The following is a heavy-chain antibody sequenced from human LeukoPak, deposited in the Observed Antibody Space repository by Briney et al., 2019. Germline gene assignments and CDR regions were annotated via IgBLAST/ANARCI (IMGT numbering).Heavy chain of an antibody. CDR2: ISHDGYYK. CDR1: GFTFNSYA. V-gene: IGHV3-30-3*01. CDR3: ARDPQYSRRYYGMNV. D-gene: IGHD2/OR15-2a*01. J-gene: IGHJ6*02. Sequence: GGSLRLSCAASGFTFNSYAMHWVRQAPGKGLEWVAVISHDGYYKYYADSVKGRFTISRDNSRNTAYLQMNSLRAEDTAVFYCARDPQYSRRYYGMNVWGQGTTVTVSS.